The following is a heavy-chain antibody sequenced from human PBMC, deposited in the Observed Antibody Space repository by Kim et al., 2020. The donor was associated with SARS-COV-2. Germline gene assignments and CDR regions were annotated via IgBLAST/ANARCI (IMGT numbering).Heavy chain of an antibody. Sequence: SETLSLTCTVSGGSISSYYWSWIRQPPGKGLEWIGYIYYSGSTNYNPSLKSRVTISVDTSKNQFSLKLSSVTAADTAVYYCARGEGEEWLFYYFDYWGQGTLVTVSS. J-gene: IGHJ4*02. CDR3: ARGEGEEWLFYYFDY. CDR1: GGSISSYY. CDR2: IYYSGST. V-gene: IGHV4-59*01. D-gene: IGHD3-3*01.